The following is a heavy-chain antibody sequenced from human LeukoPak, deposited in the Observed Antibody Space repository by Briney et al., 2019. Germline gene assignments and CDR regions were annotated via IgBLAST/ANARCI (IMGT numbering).Heavy chain of an antibody. Sequence: ASVKVSCKASGYTFTGYYLHWVRQAPGQGLEWMGWINPNTGDTNYAQKFQGRVTMTRDTSISTAYMDLSRLTSDDTAVYYCARTLAEYSSSSTYTYWGQGTLVTVSS. D-gene: IGHD6-6*01. J-gene: IGHJ4*02. CDR2: INPNTGDT. CDR1: GYTFTGYY. CDR3: ARTLAEYSSSSTYTY. V-gene: IGHV1-2*02.